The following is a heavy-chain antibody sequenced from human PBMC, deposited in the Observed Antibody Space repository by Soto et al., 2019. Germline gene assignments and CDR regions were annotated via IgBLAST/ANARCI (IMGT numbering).Heavy chain of an antibody. V-gene: IGHV3-7*01. CDR2: IKQDGSEK. CDR1: GITFSNYW. J-gene: IGHJ3*02. Sequence: EVHLVESEGGLVQPGGSLRLSCAASGITFSNYWMTWVRQAPGKGLEWVANIKQDGSEKYYVDSVKGRFTISRDNAKNSLYLQMNSLRAEDTAVYYCARDQDDSSDAFDIWGQGTMVTVSS. CDR3: ARDQDDSSDAFDI. D-gene: IGHD3-3*01.